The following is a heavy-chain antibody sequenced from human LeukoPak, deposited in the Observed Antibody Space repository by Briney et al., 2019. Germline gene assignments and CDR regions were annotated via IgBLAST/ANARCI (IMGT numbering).Heavy chain of an antibody. Sequence: PSETLSLTCTVSGGSLSSYYWSWIRQPPGKGLVWIGYIYYSGSTNYNPSLKSRVTMSIDTSKNQFSLKVTSVTAADTAVYYCARVDYDSSGYFDYWGQGTPVTVSS. CDR3: ARVDYDSSGYFDY. CDR2: IYYSGST. V-gene: IGHV4-59*01. J-gene: IGHJ4*02. D-gene: IGHD3-22*01. CDR1: GGSLSSYY.